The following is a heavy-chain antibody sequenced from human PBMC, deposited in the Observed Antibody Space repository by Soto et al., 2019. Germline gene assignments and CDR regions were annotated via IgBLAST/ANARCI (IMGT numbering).Heavy chain of an antibody. V-gene: IGHV3-7*01. D-gene: IGHD2-15*01. CDR3: ARGWDGGNPDWYSDL. CDR2: MKQDGSQK. Sequence: EVQLVESGGGLVQPGGSLRLSCVASGFTFSSYWMTWVRQAPGKGLEWVANMKQDGSQKYYVDSVKGRFTISRDNAKNSLDLQMNSLRVEDTAVYYCARGWDGGNPDWYSDLWGRGTLVIVSS. CDR1: GFTFSSYW. J-gene: IGHJ2*01.